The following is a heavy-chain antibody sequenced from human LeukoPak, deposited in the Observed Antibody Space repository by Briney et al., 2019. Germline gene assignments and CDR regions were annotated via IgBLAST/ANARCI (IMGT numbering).Heavy chain of an antibody. V-gene: IGHV2-5*02. CDR1: GFSLSTSGVG. CDR2: IYWDDDK. D-gene: IGHD3-22*01. CDR3: AHRQGQWYYDSENWFDP. Sequence: ESGPTLVNPTQTLTLTCTFSGFSLSTSGVGVGWIRQPPGKALEWLALIYWDDDKRYSPSLKSRLTITKDTSKNQVVLTMTNMDPVDTATYYCAHRQGQWYYDSENWFDPWGQGTLVTVSS. J-gene: IGHJ5*02.